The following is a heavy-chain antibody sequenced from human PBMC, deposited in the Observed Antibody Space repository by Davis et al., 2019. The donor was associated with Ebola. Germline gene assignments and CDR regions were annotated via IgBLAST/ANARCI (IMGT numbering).Heavy chain of an antibody. Sequence: AASVKVSCKTSGYTFTSYAMHWVRQAPGQRLEWMGWINAGNGNTKYSQKFQGRVTMTTDTSTSTAYMELRSLRSDDTAVYYCARVTYYERFDPWGQGTLVTVSS. J-gene: IGHJ5*02. CDR2: INAGNGNT. V-gene: IGHV1-3*01. CDR1: GYTFTSYA. D-gene: IGHD3-22*01. CDR3: ARVTYYERFDP.